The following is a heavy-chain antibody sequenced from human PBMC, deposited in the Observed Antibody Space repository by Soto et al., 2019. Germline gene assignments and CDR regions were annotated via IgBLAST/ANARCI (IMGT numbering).Heavy chain of an antibody. CDR3: AKDLQSLQYGDYSDY. CDR1: GFTFSSYA. CDR2: ISGSGGST. J-gene: IGHJ4*02. V-gene: IGHV3-23*01. D-gene: IGHD4-17*01. Sequence: GGSLRLSCAASGFTFSSYAMSWVRQAPGKGLEWVSAISGSGGSTYYADSVKGRFTISRDNSKNTLYLQMNSLRAEDTAVYYCAKDLQSLQYGDYSDYWGQGTLVTVSS.